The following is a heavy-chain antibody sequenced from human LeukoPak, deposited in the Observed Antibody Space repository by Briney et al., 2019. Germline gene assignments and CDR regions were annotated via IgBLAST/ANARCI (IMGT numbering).Heavy chain of an antibody. CDR1: GLTYSKYG. J-gene: IGHJ4*02. CDR2: ISPDGSYK. CDR3: AKDLGTMTIIFDF. D-gene: IGHD4-17*01. Sequence: GGSLRLSCAASGLTYSKYGMHWVRQAPGKGLEWVALISPDGSYKYYADSVKGRLTISRDNSKNTLYLQMNRLTAEDTGVYCCAKDLGTMTIIFDFWGQGTLVTVSS. V-gene: IGHV3-30*18.